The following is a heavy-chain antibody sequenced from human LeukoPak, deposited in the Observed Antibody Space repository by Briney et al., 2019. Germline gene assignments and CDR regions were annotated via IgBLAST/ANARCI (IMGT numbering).Heavy chain of an antibody. V-gene: IGHV4-61*02. J-gene: IGHJ3*02. CDR2: IYTSGST. Sequence: SDTLTLTCTVSGDSISSGSYYWSWIRQPAGKRLEWIGRIYTSGSTNYNPSLKSRVTISVDTSKNQFSLKLSSVTAADTAVYYCARGETFSSAFDIWGQGTMVTVSS. CDR3: ARGETFSSAFDI. D-gene: IGHD2-2*01. CDR1: GDSISSGSYY.